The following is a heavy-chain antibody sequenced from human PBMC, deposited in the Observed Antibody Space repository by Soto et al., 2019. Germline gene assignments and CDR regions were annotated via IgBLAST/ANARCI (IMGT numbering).Heavy chain of an antibody. Sequence: PSETLSLTCAVYGGSFSGYYWSWIRQPPGKGLEWIGEINHSGSTNYNLSLKSRVTISVDTSKNQFSLKLSSVTAADTAVYYCARGQGITMVRGVERAKYYYYGMDVWGQGTTVTVSS. V-gene: IGHV4-34*01. D-gene: IGHD3-10*01. CDR2: INHSGST. J-gene: IGHJ6*02. CDR3: ARGQGITMVRGVERAKYYYYGMDV. CDR1: GGSFSGYY.